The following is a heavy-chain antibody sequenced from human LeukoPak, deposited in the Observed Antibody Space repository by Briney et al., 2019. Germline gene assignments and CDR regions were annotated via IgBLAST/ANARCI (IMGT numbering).Heavy chain of an antibody. CDR2: ISNDGSNK. CDR3: ARDYCSSTSCYGPDN. J-gene: IGHJ4*02. V-gene: IGHV3-30*04. Sequence: GGSLRLSCAASGFSFGNYAIHWVRQAPGKGLEWVAFISNDGSNKYYADSVKGRFTISRDNSRNTLYLQMNSLRAEVTALYYCARDYCSSTSCYGPDNWGQGTLVTVSS. CDR1: GFSFGNYA. D-gene: IGHD2-2*01.